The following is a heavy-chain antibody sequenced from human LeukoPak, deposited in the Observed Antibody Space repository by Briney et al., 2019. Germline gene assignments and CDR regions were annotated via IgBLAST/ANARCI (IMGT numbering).Heavy chain of an antibody. J-gene: IGHJ4*02. CDR2: IYYSGST. D-gene: IGHD3-10*01. V-gene: IGHV4-39*07. CDR1: GGSISSSSYY. Sequence: SETLSLTCTVSGGSISSSSYYWGWIRQPPGKGLEWIGSIYYSGSTYYNPSLKSRVTISVDTSKNQFSLKLSSVTAADTAVYYCARMGAGIYDRPGPVDYWGQGTLVTVSS. CDR3: ARMGAGIYDRPGPVDY.